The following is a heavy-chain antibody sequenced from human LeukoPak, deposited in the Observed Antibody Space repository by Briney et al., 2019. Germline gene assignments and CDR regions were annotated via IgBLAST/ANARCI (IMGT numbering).Heavy chain of an antibody. CDR1: GFTFTSYS. V-gene: IGHV3-23*01. D-gene: IGHD2-2*01. Sequence: RPGGFLRLSCSASGFTFTSYSINWVRQAPGKGLEWVSTISGSGGSTYYADSVKGRFAISRDNSKNTLYLQMNSLRAEDTAVYYCAKFQLQLLWDAFDIWGQGTMVTVSS. CDR2: ISGSGGST. CDR3: AKFQLQLLWDAFDI. J-gene: IGHJ3*02.